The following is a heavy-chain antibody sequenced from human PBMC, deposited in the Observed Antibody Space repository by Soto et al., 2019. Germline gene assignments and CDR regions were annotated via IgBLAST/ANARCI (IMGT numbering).Heavy chain of an antibody. CDR3: ARGSGPVYYGSGRDFNWCDP. V-gene: IGHV1-69*01. Sequence: QVQLVQSGAEVKKPGSSVKVSCTASGGTFSSYAISWVRQAPGHGLEWMGGIIPIFGTANYAQNFQGRVTITADESTSTAYMSRSSLRSEDTAVDYCARGSGPVYYGSGRDFNWCDPWGQGTLVTVAS. CDR1: GGTFSSYA. CDR2: IIPIFGTA. J-gene: IGHJ5*02. D-gene: IGHD3-10*01.